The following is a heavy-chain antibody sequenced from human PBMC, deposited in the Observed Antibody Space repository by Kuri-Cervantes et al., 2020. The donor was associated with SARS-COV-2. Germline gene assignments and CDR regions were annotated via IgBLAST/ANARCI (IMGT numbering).Heavy chain of an antibody. V-gene: IGHV3-48*02. J-gene: IGHJ4*02. D-gene: IGHD6-19*01. Sequence: GESLKISCIAYGFSFRIYSMNWVRQAPGKGLEWISYVSPNSNTIYYADSVKGRFTISRDNAKNLLYLQMNSLRDDDTAVYYCARYRSGWSFDYWGQGTLVTVSS. CDR2: VSPNSNTI. CDR3: ARYRSGWSFDY. CDR1: GFSFRIYS.